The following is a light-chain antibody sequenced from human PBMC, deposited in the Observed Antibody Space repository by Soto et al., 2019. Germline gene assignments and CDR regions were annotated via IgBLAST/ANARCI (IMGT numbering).Light chain of an antibody. Sequence: QSALTQPASVSGSPGQSITISCTGTSSDVGTYNLVSWYQQHPGKAPKLMTYEGSKWPSGVSNRFSGSKSGNTASLTNSGLQAEAEADYYCCSYADSTTYVFGTGTKLTVL. J-gene: IGLJ1*01. CDR1: SSDVGTYNL. V-gene: IGLV2-23*01. CDR3: CSYADSTTYV. CDR2: EGS.